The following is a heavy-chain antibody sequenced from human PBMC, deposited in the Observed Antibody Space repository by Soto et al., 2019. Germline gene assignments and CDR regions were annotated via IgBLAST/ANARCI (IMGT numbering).Heavy chain of an antibody. CDR2: INPSGGST. Sequence: QVQLVQSGAEVKKPGASVKVSCKASGYTFTSYYMHWVRQAPGQGLEWMGIINPSGGSTSYEQKFQSRVNMNRATSPRAVYWERRSLGSEYPAVYYSARSTKFTSNWFAPWGQGTLVTVSS. D-gene: IGHD3-3*01. CDR1: GYTFTSYY. CDR3: ARSTKFTSNWFAP. J-gene: IGHJ5*02. V-gene: IGHV1-46*01.